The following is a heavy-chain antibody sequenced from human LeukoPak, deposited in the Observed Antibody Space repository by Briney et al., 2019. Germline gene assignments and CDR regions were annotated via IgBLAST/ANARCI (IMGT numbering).Heavy chain of an antibody. Sequence: GGSLRLSCAASGFTFSSYWMHWVRQVPGKGLVWVSRINIDGSTTTYADSVKGRFTISRDNAKNTLYLQMNSLRAEDTALYYCARIGGPGWYGYWGQGTLVTVSS. CDR3: ARIGGPGWYGY. CDR1: GFTFSSYW. CDR2: INIDGSTT. D-gene: IGHD6-19*01. J-gene: IGHJ4*02. V-gene: IGHV3-74*03.